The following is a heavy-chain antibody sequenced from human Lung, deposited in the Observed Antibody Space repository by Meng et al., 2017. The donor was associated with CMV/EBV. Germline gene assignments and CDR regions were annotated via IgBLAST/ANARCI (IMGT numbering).Heavy chain of an antibody. CDR2: IYYSGST. CDR3: ARPGAAAETEGFDL. Sequence: LXXTVSGGSISSYYWSWIRQPPGKGLEWIGYIYYSGSTNYNPSLKSRVTISVDTSKNQFSLKLSSVTAADTAVYYCARPGAAAETEGFDLWGRGTLVTVSS. CDR1: GGSISSYY. J-gene: IGHJ2*01. D-gene: IGHD6-13*01. V-gene: IGHV4-59*08.